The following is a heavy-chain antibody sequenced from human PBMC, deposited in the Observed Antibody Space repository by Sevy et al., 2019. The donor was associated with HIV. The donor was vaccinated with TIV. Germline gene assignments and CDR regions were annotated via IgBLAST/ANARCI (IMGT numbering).Heavy chain of an antibody. Sequence: GGSLRLSCAASGFTFSDYTIHWVRQAPGKGLEWVSVISYDGSRTSYADSVKGRFTISRDNSKNTLFLQMNTVRAEDTAVHYCTRVRGLLGWFDSWGQGTLVTVSS. V-gene: IGHV3-30*04. CDR3: TRVRGLLGWFDS. CDR2: ISYDGSRT. J-gene: IGHJ5*01. CDR1: GFTFSDYT. D-gene: IGHD3-10*01.